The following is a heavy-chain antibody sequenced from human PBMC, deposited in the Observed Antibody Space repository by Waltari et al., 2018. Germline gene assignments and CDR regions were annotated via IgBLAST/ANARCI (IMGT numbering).Heavy chain of an antibody. Sequence: EVQLVESGGGLVQPGRSLRLSCAASGFTFEDYALHWVRQAPGKGLEWVSGISWNSGSIGYADSVKGRFTISRDNAKNSLYLQMNSLRAEDTALYYCAKAKEYSSSNDAFDIWGQGTMVTVSS. J-gene: IGHJ3*02. CDR3: AKAKEYSSSNDAFDI. V-gene: IGHV3-9*01. D-gene: IGHD6-6*01. CDR2: ISWNSGSI. CDR1: GFTFEDYA.